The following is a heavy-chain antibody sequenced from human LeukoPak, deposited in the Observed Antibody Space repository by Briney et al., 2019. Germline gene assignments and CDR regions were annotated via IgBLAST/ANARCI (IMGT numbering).Heavy chain of an antibody. Sequence: ASVKVSCKASGGTFSSYAISWVRQAPGQGLEWMGWISALNGNANYAHKFRGRVTLTRDTSTNTAYMELRSLKSDDTAVYYCARDEQYQLMILDFWGQGTLITVSS. CDR2: ISALNGNA. J-gene: IGHJ4*02. V-gene: IGHV1-18*01. CDR1: GGTFSSYA. D-gene: IGHD3-16*01. CDR3: ARDEQYQLMILDF.